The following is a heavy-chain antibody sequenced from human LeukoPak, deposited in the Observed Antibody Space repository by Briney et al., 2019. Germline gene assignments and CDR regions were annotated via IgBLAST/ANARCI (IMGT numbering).Heavy chain of an antibody. D-gene: IGHD3-22*01. J-gene: IGHJ4*02. V-gene: IGHV1-8*01. CDR3: ARGLGIVVVISAY. CDR1: GGTFSKYT. CDR2: MNPNSGNT. Sequence: ASVKVSCKASGGTFSKYTISWVRQATGQGLEWMGWMNPNSGNTGYAQKFQGRVTMTRNPSISTAYMELSSLRSEDTAVYYCARGLGIVVVISAYWGQGTLVTVSS.